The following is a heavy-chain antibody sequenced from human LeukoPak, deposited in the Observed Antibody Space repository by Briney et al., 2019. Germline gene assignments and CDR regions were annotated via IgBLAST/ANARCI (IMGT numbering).Heavy chain of an antibody. V-gene: IGHV3-64D*09. CDR1: GFTFSSYA. CDR2: ISSNGGST. J-gene: IGHJ4*02. Sequence: PGGSLRLSCSASGFTFSSYAMHWVRQAPGKGLDYVSAISSNGGSTYYADSVKGRFTISRDNSKNTLYLQMSSLRAEDTAVYYCVKDHSSGYYPTFDYWGQGTLVTVSS. CDR3: VKDHSSGYYPTFDY. D-gene: IGHD3-22*01.